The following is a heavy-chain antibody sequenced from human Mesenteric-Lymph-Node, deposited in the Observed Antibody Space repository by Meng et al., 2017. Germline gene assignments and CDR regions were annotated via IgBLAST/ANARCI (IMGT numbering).Heavy chain of an antibody. CDR2: IYYSGST. V-gene: IGHV4-39*07. D-gene: IGHD3-10*01. Sequence: SETLSLTCTVSGGSISSSSYYWGWIRQPPGKGLEWIGSIYYSGSTYYNPSLKSRVTISVDTSKNQFSLKLSSVTAADTAVYYCARDLRITMVRGFVHWFDPWGQGTLVTVSS. CDR3: ARDLRITMVRGFVHWFDP. J-gene: IGHJ5*02. CDR1: GGSISSSSYY.